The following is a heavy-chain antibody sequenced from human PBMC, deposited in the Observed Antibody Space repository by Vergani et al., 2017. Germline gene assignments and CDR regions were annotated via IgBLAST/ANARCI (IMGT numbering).Heavy chain of an antibody. CDR3: ARVGDYDRPNWFDP. D-gene: IGHD4-17*01. J-gene: IGHJ5*02. V-gene: IGHV4-39*07. Sequence: QVQLQESGPGLVKPSETLSLTCTVSGGSISSYYWGWIRQPPGKGLEWIGSIYYSGSTYYNPSLKSRVTISVDTSKNQFSLKLSSVTAADTAVYYCARVGDYDRPNWFDPWGQGTLVTVSS. CDR2: IYYSGST. CDR1: GGSISSYY.